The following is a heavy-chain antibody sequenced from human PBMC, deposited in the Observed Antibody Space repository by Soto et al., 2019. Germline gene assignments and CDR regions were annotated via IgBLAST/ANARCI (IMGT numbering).Heavy chain of an antibody. CDR2: IYYSGST. D-gene: IGHD6-19*01. V-gene: IGHV4-39*01. CDR3: ARLGVIEDGYSSGWYWGFDY. J-gene: IGHJ4*02. CDR1: GGSISSSSYY. Sequence: QLQLQESGPGLVKPSETLSLTCTVSGGSISSSSYYWGWIRQPPGKGLEWIGSIYYSGSTYYNPSLKSRVTISVDTSKNQFSLKLSSVTAAETAVYYCARLGVIEDGYSSGWYWGFDYWGQGTLVTVSS.